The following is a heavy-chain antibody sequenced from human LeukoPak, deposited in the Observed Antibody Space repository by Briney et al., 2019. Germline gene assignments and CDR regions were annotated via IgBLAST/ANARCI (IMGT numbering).Heavy chain of an antibody. CDR2: ISWNSGSI. D-gene: IGHD1-26*01. Sequence: PGGSLRLSCAGSGFIFNNYAMHWVRQPPGKGLEWVSGISWNSGSIDYADPVKGRFTISRDNAKNSLYLQMNSLRVEDTAFYYCARDGPSVGATIDYWGQGTLVTVSS. V-gene: IGHV3-9*01. CDR1: GFIFNNYA. CDR3: ARDGPSVGATIDY. J-gene: IGHJ4*02.